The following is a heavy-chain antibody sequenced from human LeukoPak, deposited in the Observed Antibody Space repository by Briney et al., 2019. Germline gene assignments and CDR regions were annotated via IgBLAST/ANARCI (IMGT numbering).Heavy chain of an antibody. V-gene: IGHV4-30-2*01. J-gene: IGHJ5*02. Sequence: PSETLSLTCAVSGGSISSGAYSWSWIRQPPGKGLEWIGYIYHNGSTYYNPSLKSRVTISVDRSKNQFSLKLSSVTAADTAVYYCARALGSYSGYDYYWFDPWGQGTLVTVSS. CDR1: GGSISSGAYS. D-gene: IGHD5-12*01. CDR2: IYHNGST. CDR3: ARALGSYSGYDYYWFDP.